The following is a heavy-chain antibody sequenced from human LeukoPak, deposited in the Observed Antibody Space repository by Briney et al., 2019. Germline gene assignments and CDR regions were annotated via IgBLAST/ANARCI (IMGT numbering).Heavy chain of an antibody. CDR3: ARHDRNGGRYYDFDY. J-gene: IGHJ4*02. CDR1: GGSISSYY. CDR2: IYCTGST. D-gene: IGHD1-26*01. V-gene: IGHV4-59*08. Sequence: PSETLSLTCTVSGGSISSYYWSWVRQPPGKGLEWIGHIYCTGSTNYNPSLKSRVTISVDTSKNQFSLKLSSLTAADTAVYYCARHDRNGGRYYDFDYWGQGTLVTVSS.